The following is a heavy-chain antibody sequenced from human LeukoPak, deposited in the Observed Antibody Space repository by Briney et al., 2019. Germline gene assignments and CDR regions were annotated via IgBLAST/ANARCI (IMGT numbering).Heavy chain of an antibody. CDR3: ARDRPYYDFWSGYRLGAFDI. V-gene: IGHV1-69*13. J-gene: IGHJ3*02. D-gene: IGHD3-3*01. Sequence: SVKVSCKASGGTFSSYAISWVRQAPGQGLEWMGGIIPIFGTANYARKFQGRVTITADESTSTAYMELSSLRSEDTAVYYCARDRPYYDFWSGYRLGAFDIWGQGTMVTVSS. CDR2: IIPIFGTA. CDR1: GGTFSSYA.